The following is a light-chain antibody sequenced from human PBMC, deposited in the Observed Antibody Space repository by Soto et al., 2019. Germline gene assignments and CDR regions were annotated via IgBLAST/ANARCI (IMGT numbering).Light chain of an antibody. V-gene: IGKV3-20*01. CDR2: GAS. J-gene: IGKJ1*01. CDR1: QSISSNY. Sequence: EIVLTQSPGTLSLSPGERATLACRASQSISSNYLAWYQQKPGQAPRLLIYGASSRATGIPDRFSGSGSETDFTLTITRLEPEDFAVYYCQKYGSLWWTFGQGTKVDIK. CDR3: QKYGSLWWT.